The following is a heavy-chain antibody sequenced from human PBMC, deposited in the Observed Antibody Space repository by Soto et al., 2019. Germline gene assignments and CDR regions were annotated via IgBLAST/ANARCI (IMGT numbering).Heavy chain of an antibody. CDR3: ARDNYGVWYYFDY. CDR1: GGSISSYY. D-gene: IGHD4-17*01. V-gene: IGHV4-59*12. Sequence: SETLSLTCTVSGGSISSYYWSWIRQPPGKGLEWIGYIYYSGSTNYNPSLKSRVTISVDTSKNQFSLKLSSVTAADTAVYYCARDNYGVWYYFDYWGQGTLVTVSS. CDR2: IYYSGST. J-gene: IGHJ4*02.